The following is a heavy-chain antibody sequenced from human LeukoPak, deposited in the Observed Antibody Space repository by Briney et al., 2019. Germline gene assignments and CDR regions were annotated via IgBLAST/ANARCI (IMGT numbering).Heavy chain of an antibody. V-gene: IGHV6-1*01. Sequence: SQTLSLTCAISGDSVSSNSAAWNWIRQSPSRGLEWLGRTYYRSKWYNDYAVSVKSQITINPDTSKNQFSLQLNSVTPEDTAVYYCAREFWRVAAAGITPIDYYYYGMDVWGQGTTVTVSS. J-gene: IGHJ6*02. CDR3: AREFWRVAAAGITPIDYYYYGMDV. CDR1: GDSVSSNSAA. CDR2: TYYRSKWYN. D-gene: IGHD6-13*01.